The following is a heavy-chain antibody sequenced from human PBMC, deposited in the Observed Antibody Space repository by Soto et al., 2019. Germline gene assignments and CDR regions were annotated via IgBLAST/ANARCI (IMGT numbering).Heavy chain of an antibody. J-gene: IGHJ6*02. V-gene: IGHV3-30*18. CDR1: GFTFSSYG. CDR2: ISYDGSNK. CDR3: AKDLGNGDYGHYYYYGMDV. D-gene: IGHD4-17*01. Sequence: QVQLVESGGGVVQPGRSLRLSCAASGFTFSSYGMHWVRQAPGKGLEWVAVISYDGSNKYYADSVKGRFTISRDNSKNTLYLQMNSLRAEDTAVYYCAKDLGNGDYGHYYYYGMDVWGQGTTVTVSS.